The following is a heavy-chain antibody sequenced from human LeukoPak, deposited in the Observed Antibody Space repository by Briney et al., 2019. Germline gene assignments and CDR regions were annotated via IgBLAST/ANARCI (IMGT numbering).Heavy chain of an antibody. CDR3: ARARDASYDY. V-gene: IGHV3-48*02. CDR2: ISSSSRTV. Sequence: GGSLRLSCAASGFTFTSTSMNWVRQAPGKGLEWISYISSSSRTVHYADSVKGRFTISRDNAKNSLYLQMNSLRDEDTAVYYCARARDASYDYWGQGTLVTVSS. CDR1: GFTFTSTS. D-gene: IGHD1-26*01. J-gene: IGHJ4*02.